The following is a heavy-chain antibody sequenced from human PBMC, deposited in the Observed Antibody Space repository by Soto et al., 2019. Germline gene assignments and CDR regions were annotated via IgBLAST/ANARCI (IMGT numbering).Heavy chain of an antibody. Sequence: PGGSLRLSCAASGFTFSSYAMSWVRRAPGKGLEWVSLISGGGGSTYYADSVKGRFTIFRENSNNTLFLQMNSLRADDTAVYYCAKRECTISPGPAPLNWFDTWGQGTLVTVSS. CDR3: AKRECTISPGPAPLNWFDT. D-gene: IGHD3-3*01. CDR1: GFTFSSYA. J-gene: IGHJ5*02. V-gene: IGHV3-23*01. CDR2: ISGGGGST.